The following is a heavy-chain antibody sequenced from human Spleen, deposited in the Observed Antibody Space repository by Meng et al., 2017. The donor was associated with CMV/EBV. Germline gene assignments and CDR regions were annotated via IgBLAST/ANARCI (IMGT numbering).Heavy chain of an antibody. J-gene: IGHJ4*02. CDR3: AKSTSRTTVVIDY. Sequence: GGSLRLSCAASGFTFSSYNMNWVRQAPGKGLEWVSAISGSGGSTYYADSVKGRFTISRDNSKNTLYLQMNSLRAEDTAVYYCAKSTSRTTVVIDYWGQGTLVTVSS. CDR2: ISGSGGST. D-gene: IGHD4-23*01. CDR1: GFTFSSYN. V-gene: IGHV3-23*01.